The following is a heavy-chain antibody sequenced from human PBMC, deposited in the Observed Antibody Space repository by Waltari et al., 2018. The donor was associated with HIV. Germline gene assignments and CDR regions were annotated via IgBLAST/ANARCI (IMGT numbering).Heavy chain of an antibody. Sequence: EVQLVESGGGLVQPGGSLRLSCAASEFTFNNYWMTWVRQAPGKGREGVANIKQDESEQYYVDSVKGRFTISRDNAKNSLFLQMNSLRAEDTAVYYCAREALYDSSGYYFDYWGQGTLVTVSS. CDR2: IKQDESEQ. V-gene: IGHV3-7*01. J-gene: IGHJ4*02. CDR1: EFTFNNYW. D-gene: IGHD3-22*01. CDR3: AREALYDSSGYYFDY.